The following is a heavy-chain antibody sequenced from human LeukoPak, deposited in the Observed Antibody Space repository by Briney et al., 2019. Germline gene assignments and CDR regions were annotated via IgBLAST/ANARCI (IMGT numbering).Heavy chain of an antibody. CDR1: GFTFTNYA. J-gene: IGHJ4*02. Sequence: PGGSLRLSCAASGFTFTNYAMSWVRQAPGKGLEWVSAISGSGGRTYYADSVRGRFTISRDNSKSTVYVQMNSLRAEDTAVYFCVVVSYCAVDCYDYWGQGTLVTVSS. V-gene: IGHV3-23*01. D-gene: IGHD2-21*01. CDR3: VVVSYCAVDCYDY. CDR2: ISGSGGRT.